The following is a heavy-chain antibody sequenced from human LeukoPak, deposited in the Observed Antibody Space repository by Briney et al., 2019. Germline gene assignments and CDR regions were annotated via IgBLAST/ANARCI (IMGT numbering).Heavy chain of an antibody. Sequence: SETLSLTCAVYGGSFSGYYWSWIRQPPGKGLEWIGEINHSGSTNYNPSPKSRVTISVDTSKNQFSLKLSSVTAADTAVYYCARGLVRYYYYYMDVWGKGTTVTVSS. V-gene: IGHV4-34*01. J-gene: IGHJ6*03. CDR3: ARGLVRYYYYYMDV. CDR1: GGSFSGYY. CDR2: INHSGST. D-gene: IGHD2-8*02.